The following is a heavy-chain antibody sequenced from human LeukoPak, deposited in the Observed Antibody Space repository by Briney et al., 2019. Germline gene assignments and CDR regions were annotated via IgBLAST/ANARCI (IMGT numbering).Heavy chain of an antibody. J-gene: IGHJ4*02. CDR2: IWYDASNK. D-gene: IGHD3-9*01. CDR3: ATDISTHYFGS. V-gene: IGHV3-30*02. CDR1: GISFRSYG. Sequence: GGSLRLSCAASGISFRSYGMHWVRQAPGKGLEWVTFIWYDASNKYYAESVKGRFTISRNNSRNTVFLQMNSLRAEDTAIYYCATDISTHYFGSWGQGTLVTVSS.